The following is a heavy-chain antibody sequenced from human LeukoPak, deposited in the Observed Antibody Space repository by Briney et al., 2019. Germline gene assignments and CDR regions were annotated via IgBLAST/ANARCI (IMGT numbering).Heavy chain of an antibody. Sequence: SQTLSLTCAVSGGSISSGGYSWSWIRQPPGQGLEWIGEINHSGSTNYNPSLKGRVTISVDTSKNQFPLKLSSVTAADTAVYYCARHPRQWLVGLSYYYYGMDVWGQGTTVTVSS. CDR3: ARHPRQWLVGLSYYYYGMDV. V-gene: IGHV4-30-2*01. CDR2: INHSGST. J-gene: IGHJ6*02. CDR1: GGSISSGGYS. D-gene: IGHD6-19*01.